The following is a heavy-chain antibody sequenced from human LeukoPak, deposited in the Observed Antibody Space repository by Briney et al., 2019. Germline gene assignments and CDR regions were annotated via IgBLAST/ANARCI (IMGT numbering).Heavy chain of an antibody. D-gene: IGHD2-15*01. CDR3: ASSYCSGGSCYSLGFDY. CDR1: GGSISSYY. V-gene: IGHV4-59*01. Sequence: PSETLSLTCTVSGGSISSYYWSWIRQPPGKGLEWIGYIYYRGSTNYNPSLKSRVTISVDTSKNQFSLKLSSVTAADTAVYYCASSYCSGGSCYSLGFDYWGQGTLVTVSS. CDR2: IYYRGST. J-gene: IGHJ4*02.